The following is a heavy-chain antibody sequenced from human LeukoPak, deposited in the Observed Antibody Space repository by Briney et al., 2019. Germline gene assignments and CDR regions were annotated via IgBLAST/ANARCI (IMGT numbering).Heavy chain of an antibody. V-gene: IGHV3-23*01. CDR1: GFTFSSYA. CDR3: AKDPLIVVVPAAMYFDY. D-gene: IGHD2-2*01. CDR2: ISGSGGST. Sequence: GGSLRLSCAASGFTFSSYAMSWVRQAPGKGLEWVSAISGSGGSTYYADSVKGRFTISRDNSKNTLYLQMNSLRAEDTAVYYCAKDPLIVVVPAAMYFDYWGQGTLVTVSS. J-gene: IGHJ4*02.